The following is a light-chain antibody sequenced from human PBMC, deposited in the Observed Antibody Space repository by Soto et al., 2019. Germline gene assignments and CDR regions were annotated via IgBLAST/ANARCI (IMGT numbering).Light chain of an antibody. CDR2: ASS. Sequence: DIQMTRSPSARAASVGDRVNIPCLASEGISVYLAWYQQRPGKAPKLLIYASSILQSGIPPRFSGTRSDTEFTLAISSLRPDDVATYYCQNYHKAPFTFGPGTKVDI. V-gene: IGKV1-27*01. CDR1: EGISVY. CDR3: QNYHKAPFT. J-gene: IGKJ3*01.